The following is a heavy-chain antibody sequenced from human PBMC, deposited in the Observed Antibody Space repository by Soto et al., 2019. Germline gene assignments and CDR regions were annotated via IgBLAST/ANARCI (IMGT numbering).Heavy chain of an antibody. D-gene: IGHD1-26*01. V-gene: IGHV3-15*01. CDR2: IKSKTDGGTT. J-gene: IGHJ6*02. Sequence: PGGSLRLSCAASGFTFSSHAMTWVRQAPGKGLEWVGRIKSKTDGGTTDYAAPVKGRFTISRDDSKNTLYLQMNSLKTEDTAVYYCTTLGATWLYYYYYGKDVWGQGTTVTFSS. CDR1: GFTFSSHA. CDR3: TTLGATWLYYYYYGKDV.